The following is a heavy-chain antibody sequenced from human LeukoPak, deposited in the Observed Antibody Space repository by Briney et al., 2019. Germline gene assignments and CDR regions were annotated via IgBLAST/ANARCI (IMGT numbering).Heavy chain of an antibody. CDR1: GFTFSSYA. CDR2: ISYDGSNK. J-gene: IGHJ4*02. Sequence: GGSLRLSCAASGFTFSSYAMSWVRQAPGKGLEWVAVISYDGSNKYYADSVKGRFTISRDNSKNTLYLQMNSLRAEDTAVYYCARDTGTGIDYWGQGTLVTVSS. V-gene: IGHV3-30-3*01. D-gene: IGHD1-1*01. CDR3: ARDTGTGIDY.